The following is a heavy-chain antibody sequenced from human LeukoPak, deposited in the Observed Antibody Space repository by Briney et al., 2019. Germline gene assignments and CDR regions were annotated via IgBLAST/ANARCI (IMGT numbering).Heavy chain of an antibody. CDR1: GFTFNSYA. CDR2: ISGSGGST. Sequence: GGSLRLSCAASGFTFNSYAMSWVRQAPGKGLEWVSAISGSGGSTYYAGSVKGRFTMSRDNSKNTLYLQMNSLRAEDTAVYYCAKDGTWIQLWLAYWGQGTLVTVSS. CDR3: AKDGTWIQLWLAY. D-gene: IGHD5-18*01. V-gene: IGHV3-23*01. J-gene: IGHJ4*02.